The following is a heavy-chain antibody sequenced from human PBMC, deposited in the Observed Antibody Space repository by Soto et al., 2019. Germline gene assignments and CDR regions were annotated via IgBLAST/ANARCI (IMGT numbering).Heavy chain of an antibody. CDR2: IYYSGST. V-gene: IGHV4-61*01. CDR1: VVSVSSGSYY. J-gene: IGHJ5*02. D-gene: IGHD3-22*01. CDR3: ARGIVVVLTRENWFQP. Sequence: SETLSLTCTVSVVSVSSGSYYCSWIGQPPGKGLEWIGYIYYSGSTNYNPSLKSRVTISVDTSKNQFSLKLSSVTAADTAVYYCARGIVVVLTRENWFQPWGQGTLVNVSS.